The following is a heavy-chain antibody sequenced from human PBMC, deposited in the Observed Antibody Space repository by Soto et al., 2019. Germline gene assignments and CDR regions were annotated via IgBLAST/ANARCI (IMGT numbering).Heavy chain of an antibody. J-gene: IGHJ3*02. CDR3: APPRSHGYGAPNVALDI. V-gene: IGHV3-53*01. CDR1: GFSVSANH. CDR2: LYAGGAT. D-gene: IGHD4-17*01. Sequence: EVQLVESGGGLIQPGGSLRLSCAASGFSVSANHMNWVRQAPGKGLQWVSLLYAGGATFYADSVKGRFTISRDSSKNTLYLQLHRLRVEDTSVYYCAPPRSHGYGAPNVALDIWGQGTVVSVSS.